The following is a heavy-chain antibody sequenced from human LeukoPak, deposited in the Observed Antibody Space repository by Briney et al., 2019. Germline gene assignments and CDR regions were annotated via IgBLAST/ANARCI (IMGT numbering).Heavy chain of an antibody. D-gene: IGHD2-2*01. CDR2: ISSSGSII. J-gene: IGHJ3*01. CDR3: ARARGYCSSTSCSYDAFDV. V-gene: IGHV3-48*01. CDR1: GFTFRSYS. Sequence: GGSLRPSCTASGFTFRSYSMNWVRQAPGKGLEWVSYISSSGSIIYYADSVKGRFTISRDNSKNTLYLQMNSLRAEDTAVYYCARARGYCSSTSCSYDAFDVWGQGTMVTVSS.